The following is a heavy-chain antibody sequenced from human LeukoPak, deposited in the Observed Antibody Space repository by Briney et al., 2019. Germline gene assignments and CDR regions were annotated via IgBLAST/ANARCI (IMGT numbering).Heavy chain of an antibody. J-gene: IGHJ5*02. CDR2: IYSGGST. Sequence: GGSLRLSCAASGFIVSSNYMTWVRQAPGKGLEWVSVIYSGGSTYYADSVKGRFTISRDSFKDTLYLQMNSLRVEGTAVYYCARAKLLYCSGGSCYPNWFDPWGQGTLVTVSS. CDR3: ARAKLLYCSGGSCYPNWFDP. V-gene: IGHV3-53*01. CDR1: GFIVSSNY. D-gene: IGHD2-15*01.